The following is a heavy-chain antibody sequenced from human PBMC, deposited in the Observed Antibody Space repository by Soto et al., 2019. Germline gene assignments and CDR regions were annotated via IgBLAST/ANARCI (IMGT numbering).Heavy chain of an antibody. V-gene: IGHV1-8*01. J-gene: IGHJ3*02. CDR3: ARFRRRWADAFDI. D-gene: IGHD1-26*01. Sequence: QVQLVQSGAEVKKPEASVKVSCKASGYTFTSYDINWVRQATGQGLEWMGWMNPKSGNTGYAQKFQGRVTMTRNTSISTAYMELSSLRSEDTAVYYCARFRRRWADAFDIWGQGTMVTVCS. CDR1: GYTFTSYD. CDR2: MNPKSGNT.